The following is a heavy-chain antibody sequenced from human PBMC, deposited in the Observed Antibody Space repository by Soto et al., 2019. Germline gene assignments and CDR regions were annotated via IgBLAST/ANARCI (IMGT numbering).Heavy chain of an antibody. V-gene: IGHV3-72*01. D-gene: IGHD2-8*02. CDR2: SRNKDHSYSR. CDR3: ARGHWSFDY. J-gene: IGHJ4*02. CDR1: GFTLSDHY. Sequence: GGSLSLSCAASGFTLSDHYMDWVRQAPGKGLEWVARSRNKDHSYSREYAASVKGRFTISIDDSKNSLYLQMSSLKAEDTAVYYCARGHWSFDYWGQGTVVTVSS.